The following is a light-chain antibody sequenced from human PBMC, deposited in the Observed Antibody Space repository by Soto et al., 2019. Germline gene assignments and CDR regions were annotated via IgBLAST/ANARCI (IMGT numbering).Light chain of an antibody. CDR1: QSLLQTNGYNY. V-gene: IGKV2-28*01. J-gene: IGKJ1*01. CDR3: MQALQTPWT. Sequence: DIVMTQSPLSLPVTPGEPASISCRSSQSLLQTNGYNYLDWYLQKPGQSPQLLIYLSSNRAYGVPDRLSGSGSGTDFTLKISRVEAEDVGVYYCMQALQTPWTFGQWTKVEIK. CDR2: LSS.